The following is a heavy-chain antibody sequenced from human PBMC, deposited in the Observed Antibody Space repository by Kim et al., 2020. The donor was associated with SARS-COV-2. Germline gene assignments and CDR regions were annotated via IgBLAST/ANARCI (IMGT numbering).Heavy chain of an antibody. CDR3: ANGRREGGSTAEV. Sequence: GGSLRLSCAASGFTLTNYAMTWVRQAPGKGLEWVSIISGSGGSTYYAESVKGRFTISKDNSKNTLYLQMNSLRAEDTAVYYCANGRREGGSTAEVWGQGTLVTVSS. J-gene: IGHJ4*02. V-gene: IGHV3-23*01. D-gene: IGHD2-2*01. CDR2: ISGSGGST. CDR1: GFTLTNYA.